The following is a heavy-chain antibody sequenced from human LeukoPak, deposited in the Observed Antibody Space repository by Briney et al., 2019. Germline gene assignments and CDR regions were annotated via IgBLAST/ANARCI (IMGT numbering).Heavy chain of an antibody. J-gene: IGHJ4*02. D-gene: IGHD4-17*01. V-gene: IGHV3-30*18. Sequence: GGSLRLSCAASGFTFSSYGMHWVRQAPGKGLEWVAVISYDGSNKNYADSVKGRFTISRDNSKNTLYLQMNSLRAEDTAVYYCAKDFRGMTTVTNFDYWGGGTLASVSS. CDR2: ISYDGSNK. CDR3: AKDFRGMTTVTNFDY. CDR1: GFTFSSYG.